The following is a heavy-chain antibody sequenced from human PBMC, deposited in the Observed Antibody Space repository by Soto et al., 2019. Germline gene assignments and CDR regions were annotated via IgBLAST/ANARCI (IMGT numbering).Heavy chain of an antibody. J-gene: IGHJ6*03. CDR1: GGSFSGYY. V-gene: IGHV4-34*01. CDR2: INHSGST. D-gene: IGHD6-19*01. CDR3: ARGKGIAVAGTYYYYMDV. Sequence: PSETLSLTCAVYGGSFSGYYWSWIRQPPGKGLEWIGEINHSGSTNYNPSLKSRVTISVDTSKNQFSLKLSSVTAADTAVYYCARGKGIAVAGTYYYYMDVWGKGTTVTLSS.